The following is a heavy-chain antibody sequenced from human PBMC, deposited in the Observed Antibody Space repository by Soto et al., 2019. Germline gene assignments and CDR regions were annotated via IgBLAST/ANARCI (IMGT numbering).Heavy chain of an antibody. J-gene: IGHJ4*02. V-gene: IGHV3-53*02. Sequence: EVQLVETGGGLIQPGGSLRLSCAASGFSVSTNYMTWVRQAPGKGLEWVSCIYSGGSTYYSTSVKGRFTVFRDTSRDTLYLQMNSLRKEDTAVYYCARGYGSSYGFGYWGQGTLVTVSS. D-gene: IGHD3-10*01. CDR3: ARGYGSSYGFGY. CDR2: IYSGGST. CDR1: GFSVSTNY.